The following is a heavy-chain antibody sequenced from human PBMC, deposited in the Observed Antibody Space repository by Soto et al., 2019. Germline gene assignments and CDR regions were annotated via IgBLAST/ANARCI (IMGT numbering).Heavy chain of an antibody. Sequence: QVQLVQSGAEVKKPGSSVKVSCKASGGTFSSYAISWVRQAPGQGLEWMGGIIPIFGTANYAQKFQGSLTITADESTSPAYMELSSLRSEDTAVYYCARNTIQLWFSIYYYGMDVWGQGTTVTVSS. D-gene: IGHD5-18*01. CDR3: ARNTIQLWFSIYYYGMDV. J-gene: IGHJ6*02. CDR2: IIPIFGTA. V-gene: IGHV1-69*01. CDR1: GGTFSSYA.